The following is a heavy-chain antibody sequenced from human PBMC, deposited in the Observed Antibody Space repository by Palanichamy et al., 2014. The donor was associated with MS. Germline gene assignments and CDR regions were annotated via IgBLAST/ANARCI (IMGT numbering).Heavy chain of an antibody. D-gene: IGHD1/OR15-1a*01. CDR1: GFTFSSYE. Sequence: EVQLVESGGGLVQPGGSLRLSCAASGFTFSSYEMNWVRQAPGKGLEWVSYISSSGSTIYYADSVKGRFTISRDNAKNSLYLQMNSLRAEDTAVYYCARDLLWDLHVFRTTRFDYYYYGMDVWGQGTTVTVSS. V-gene: IGHV3-48*03. CDR2: ISSSGSTI. CDR3: ARDLLWDLHVFRTTRFDYYYYGMDV. J-gene: IGHJ6*02.